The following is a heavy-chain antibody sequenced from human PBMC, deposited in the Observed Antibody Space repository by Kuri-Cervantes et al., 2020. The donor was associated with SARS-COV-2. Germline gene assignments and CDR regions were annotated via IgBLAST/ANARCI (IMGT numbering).Heavy chain of an antibody. J-gene: IGHJ6*02. CDR3: ARDRREITIFGAIYYGMDV. D-gene: IGHD3-3*01. CDR1: GGSISSYY. V-gene: IGHV4-4*08. CDR2: ISQGGST. Sequence: SETLSLTCTVSGGSISSYYWSWIRQPPGKGLEWIGEISQGGSTTYNPSLKSRVTMSKDTSKNQFSLSLSSVTAADTAVYYCARDRREITIFGAIYYGMDVWGQGTTVTVSS.